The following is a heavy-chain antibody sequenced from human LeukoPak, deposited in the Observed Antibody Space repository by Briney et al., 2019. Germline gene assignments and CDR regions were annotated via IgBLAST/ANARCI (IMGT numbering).Heavy chain of an antibody. CDR2: FDPEDGET. Sequence: ASPKDSPKLSRYTPTELMIHCGRRASGKGVERMGGFDPEDGETIYAQRFQGRVTLTEDTSTDTAYMELSSLRSEDTAVYYCATKGCDDSSGSYFYGMDVWGQGTTVTVSS. V-gene: IGHV1-24*01. CDR3: ATKGCDDSSGSYFYGMDV. CDR1: RYTPTELM. J-gene: IGHJ6*02. D-gene: IGHD3-22*01.